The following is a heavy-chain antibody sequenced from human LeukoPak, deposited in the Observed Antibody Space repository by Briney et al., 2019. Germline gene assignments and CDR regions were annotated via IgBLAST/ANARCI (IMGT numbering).Heavy chain of an antibody. V-gene: IGHV3-9*01. D-gene: IGHD4-17*01. CDR1: GFTFDDYA. J-gene: IGHJ6*02. Sequence: PGGSLRLSCAASGFTFDDYAMHWVRQAPGKGLEWVSGISWNSGSIGYADSVKGRFTISRDNAKNSLYLQMNSLRAEDTALYYCAILPGEPHYYYHYAMDVWGQGTTVTVSS. CDR2: ISWNSGSI. CDR3: AILPGEPHYYYHYAMDV.